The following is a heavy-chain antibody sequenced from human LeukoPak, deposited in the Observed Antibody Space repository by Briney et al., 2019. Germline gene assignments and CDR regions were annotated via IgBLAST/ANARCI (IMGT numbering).Heavy chain of an antibody. V-gene: IGHV4-59*01. Sequence: SETLSLTCTVSGGSISSYYWSWIRQPPGKGLEWIGYIYYSGSTNYNPSLKSRVTISVDTSKNQFSLKLSSMTAADTAVYYCARSGQWLEKFDYWGQGTLVTVSS. J-gene: IGHJ4*02. CDR1: GGSISSYY. CDR2: IYYSGST. CDR3: ARSGQWLEKFDY. D-gene: IGHD6-19*01.